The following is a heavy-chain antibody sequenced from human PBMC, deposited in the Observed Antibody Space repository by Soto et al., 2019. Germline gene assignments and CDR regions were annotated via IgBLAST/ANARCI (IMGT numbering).Heavy chain of an antibody. V-gene: IGHV4-34*01. J-gene: IGHJ6*02. Sequence: SETLSLTCAVYGGSFRGYHWSWIRQPPGKGLEWIGEINHSGSTNYNPSLKSRVIISLETSKNQFSLILTSVTAADTAVYYCARGLSSSATFYHYYGMDVWGQGTTVTVSS. D-gene: IGHD6-6*01. CDR2: INHSGST. CDR1: GGSFRGYH. CDR3: ARGLSSSATFYHYYGMDV.